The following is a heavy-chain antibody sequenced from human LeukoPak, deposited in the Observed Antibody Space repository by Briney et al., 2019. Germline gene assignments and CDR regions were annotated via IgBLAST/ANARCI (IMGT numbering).Heavy chain of an antibody. D-gene: IGHD7-27*01. CDR1: GFTFSSYG. Sequence: GGSLRLSCAASGFTFSSYGMHWVRQAPGKGVEGVGVICYDGSKKYYADSVKGRFTISRDNSKNTLYLQMNSLRAEDTAVYYCARDLGYYWGQGTLVTVSS. V-gene: IGHV3-33*01. CDR3: ARDLGYY. J-gene: IGHJ4*02. CDR2: ICYDGSKK.